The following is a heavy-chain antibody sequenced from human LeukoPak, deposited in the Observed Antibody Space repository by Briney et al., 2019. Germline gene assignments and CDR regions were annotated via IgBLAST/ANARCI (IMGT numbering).Heavy chain of an antibody. CDR3: ARGAGYNYPYYFDY. V-gene: IGHV3-53*01. J-gene: IGHJ4*02. CDR2: IYGGGNI. Sequence: GGSLRLSCAASGFTVSSNYMNWVRQAPGKGLEWVSVIYGGGNIYYADSVKGRFTISRDNSKNTLYLQMNSLRAEETAVYYCARGAGYNYPYYFDYWGQGTLVTVSS. D-gene: IGHD5-24*01. CDR1: GFTVSSNY.